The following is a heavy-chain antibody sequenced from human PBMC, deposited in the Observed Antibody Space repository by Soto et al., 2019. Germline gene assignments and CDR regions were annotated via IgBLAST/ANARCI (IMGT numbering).Heavy chain of an antibody. Sequence: SETLSLTCTVSGGSISSSSYYWGWIRQPPGKGLEWIGSIYYSGSTYYNPSLKSRVTISVDTSKNQFSLKLGYVTAADTAVYYCAREYCSSTSCYYYYYGMDVWGQGTTVTVSS. D-gene: IGHD2-2*01. V-gene: IGHV4-39*07. CDR3: AREYCSSTSCYYYYYGMDV. J-gene: IGHJ6*02. CDR1: GGSISSSSYY. CDR2: IYYSGST.